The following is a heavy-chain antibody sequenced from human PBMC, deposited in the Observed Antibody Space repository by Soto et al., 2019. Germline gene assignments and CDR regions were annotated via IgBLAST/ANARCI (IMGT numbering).Heavy chain of an antibody. D-gene: IGHD4-17*01. V-gene: IGHV3-21*01. CDR3: ARGYGDYIPDAFNI. J-gene: IGHJ3*02. CDR2: ITTYSTSI. CDR1: GFPFSSYS. Sequence: GGSLSLSCAASGFPFSSYSMNWVRQAPGEGLEWVSSITTYSTSIYYADSVKGRFTISRDNAKNSLFLQMNSLRAEDTAVYYCARGYGDYIPDAFNIWGQGTMVTVSS.